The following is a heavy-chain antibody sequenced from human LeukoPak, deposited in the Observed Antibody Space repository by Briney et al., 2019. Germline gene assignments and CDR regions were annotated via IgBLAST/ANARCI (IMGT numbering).Heavy chain of an antibody. V-gene: IGHV1-2*02. D-gene: IGHD5-12*01. J-gene: IGHJ4*02. CDR3: ATDPSNSGYDYLYYVDY. CDR2: INPDNGVT. CDR1: GYTFTGYS. Sequence: ASVKVSCKASGYTFTGYSMHWVRRAPGHRLGWMGWINPDNGVTKYAPKFQDRVTMTRKESISTAYMELSRRRSDDTAVYYCATDPSNSGYDYLYYVDYWGQGPLVTASS.